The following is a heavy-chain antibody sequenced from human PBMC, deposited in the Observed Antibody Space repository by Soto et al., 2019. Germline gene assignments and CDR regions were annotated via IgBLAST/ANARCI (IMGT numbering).Heavy chain of an antibody. CDR3: ARGGDGYNYAAFDI. J-gene: IGHJ3*02. V-gene: IGHV4-31*03. Sequence: SETLSLTCTVSGGSINSGGYYWSWIRQHPGKGLEWIGYIYYSGSTYYNPSLKSRVTISVDTSKNQFSLKLSSVTAADTAVYYCARGGDGYNYAAFDIWGQGTMVTVSS. D-gene: IGHD5-12*01. CDR1: GGSINSGGYY. CDR2: IYYSGST.